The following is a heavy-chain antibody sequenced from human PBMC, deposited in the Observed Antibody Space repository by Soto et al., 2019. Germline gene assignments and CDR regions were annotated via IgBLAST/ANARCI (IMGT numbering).Heavy chain of an antibody. CDR3: ASGLRMTSIVYYYDLAV. J-gene: IGHJ6*02. V-gene: IGHV1-69*06. CDR1: GDTFTNFT. Sequence: QVQLVQSGAELRKPGSSVKVSCKASGDTFTNFTFSWVRQAPGQGLEWMGGIIPIFGSTNYMQKFQGRVSITADKATSTAFMELNSLKSEDTAMYYCASGLRMTSIVYYYDLAVWGQGTTVTVSS. D-gene: IGHD2-21*01. CDR2: IIPIFGST.